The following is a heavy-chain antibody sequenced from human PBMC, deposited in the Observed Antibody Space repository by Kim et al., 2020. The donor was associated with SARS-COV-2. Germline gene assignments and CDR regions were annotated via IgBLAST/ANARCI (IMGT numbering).Heavy chain of an antibody. CDR2: IYHSGST. V-gene: IGHV4-4*02. D-gene: IGHD3-10*01. Sequence: SETLSLTCAVSGGSISSSNWWSWVRQPPGKGLEWIGEIYHSGSTNYNPSLKSRVTISVDKSKNQFSLKLSSVTAADTAVYYCATGVRRGSWFGELSTEPYYFDYWGQGTLVTVSS. J-gene: IGHJ4*02. CDR1: GGSISSSNW. CDR3: ATGVRRGSWFGELSTEPYYFDY.